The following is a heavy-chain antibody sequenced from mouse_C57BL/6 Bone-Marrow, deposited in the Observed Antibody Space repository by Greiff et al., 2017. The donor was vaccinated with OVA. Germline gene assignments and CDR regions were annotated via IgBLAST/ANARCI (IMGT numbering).Heavy chain of an antibody. V-gene: IGHV10-1*01. J-gene: IGHJ1*03. CDR3: VRHDGYYDWYFDV. D-gene: IGHD2-3*01. CDR1: GFSFNTYA. CDR2: IRSKSNNYAT. Sequence: EVQLVESGGGLVQPKGSLKLSCAASGFSFNTYAMNWVRQAPGQGLEWVARIRSKSNNYATYYADSVKDRFTISRDDSESMLYLQMNNLKTEDTTMYYCVRHDGYYDWYFDVWGTGTTVTVSS.